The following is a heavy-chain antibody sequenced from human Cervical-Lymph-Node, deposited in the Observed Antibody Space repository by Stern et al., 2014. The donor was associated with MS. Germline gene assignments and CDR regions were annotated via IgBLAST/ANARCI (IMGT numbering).Heavy chain of an antibody. J-gene: IGHJ4*02. D-gene: IGHD4-17*01. CDR2: IYPGVSDT. CDR1: GYSFTANW. V-gene: IGHV5-51*01. Sequence: EVHLVESGAEVKKPGESLKISCKGSGYSFTANWIAWVRQMPGKGLEWMGIIYPGVSDTRYSPSFQGQVTISADKSISTAYLQWSSLKASDTAMYYCARDYGDYAFDYWGQGTLVTVSS. CDR3: ARDYGDYAFDY.